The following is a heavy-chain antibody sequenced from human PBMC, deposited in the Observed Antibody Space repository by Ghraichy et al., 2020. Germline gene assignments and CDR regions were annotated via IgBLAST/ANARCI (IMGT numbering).Heavy chain of an antibody. CDR1: GGSISRSNYY. CDR2: IYHSGNT. Sequence: SETLSLTCAVSGGSISRSNYYWGWIRQPPGKGLEWIGSIYHSGNTYYNPSLESRVTISVDTSKNQFSLKLTSVTAADTAVYYCARHSCLGSGRTPWGQGTLVTVSS. D-gene: IGHD3-10*02. CDR3: ARHSCLGSGRTP. J-gene: IGHJ5*02. V-gene: IGHV4-39*01.